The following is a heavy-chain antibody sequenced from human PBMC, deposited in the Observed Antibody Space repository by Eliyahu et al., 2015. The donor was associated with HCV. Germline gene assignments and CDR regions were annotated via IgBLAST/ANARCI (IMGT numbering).Heavy chain of an antibody. Sequence: QVQLVESGGXVVQPXTSLRLXCXSXGFNFSAYGIXWVXPSPGKGLEWVXGISYDGXNRFXADSVKGRFTISRDNSRNTVFLQMSSLRGDDTAFYYCAKEYFVAIEAGHLHNYFDPWSREPWSPSPQ. CDR3: AKEYFVAIEAGHLHNYFDP. J-gene: IGHJ5*02. CDR1: GFNFSAYG. D-gene: IGHD5-24*01. V-gene: IGHV3-30*18. CDR2: ISYDGXNR.